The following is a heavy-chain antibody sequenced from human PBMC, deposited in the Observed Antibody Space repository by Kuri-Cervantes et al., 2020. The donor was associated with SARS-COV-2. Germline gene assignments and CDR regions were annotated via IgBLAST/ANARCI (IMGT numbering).Heavy chain of an antibody. CDR2: IYYSGSA. CDR3: ARPDSSGYYSDY. Sequence: SETLSLTCTVSSGSISNGSFYWGWIRQPPGRGLEWIGNIYYSGSAYYYPSLESRATISLDTSNNQFSLKLSSVTAADTAVYYCARPDSSGYYSDYWGQGTLVTVSS. J-gene: IGHJ4*02. CDR1: SGSISNGSFY. V-gene: IGHV4-39*01. D-gene: IGHD3-22*01.